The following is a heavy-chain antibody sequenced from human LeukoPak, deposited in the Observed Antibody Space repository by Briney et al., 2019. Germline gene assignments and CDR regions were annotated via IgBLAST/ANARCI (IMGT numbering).Heavy chain of an antibody. CDR1: RFTFSSYS. CDR3: SRERGDREFDY. D-gene: IGHD1-1*01. Sequence: GGSLRLSCAASRFTFSSYSMNWVRQAPGKGLEWVSSISSSSSYIYYADSVKGRFTISRDNAKNSLYLQMNSLRAEDTAQYYCSRERGDREFDYWGQGTLVTVSS. J-gene: IGHJ4*02. CDR2: ISSSSSYI. V-gene: IGHV3-21*01.